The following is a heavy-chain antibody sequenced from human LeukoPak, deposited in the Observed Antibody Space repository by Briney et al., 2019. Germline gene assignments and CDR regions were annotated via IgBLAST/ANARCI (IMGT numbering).Heavy chain of an antibody. J-gene: IGHJ4*02. CDR3: ARELERLFRS. D-gene: IGHD3-3*01. V-gene: IGHV3-30-3*01. CDR1: GFTFSSYA. CDR2: ISYDGSNK. Sequence: GRSLRLSCAASGFTFSSYAMHWVSQAPGKGLEWVAVISYDGSNKYYADSVKGRFTISRDNSKNTLYLQMNSLRAEDTALYYCARELERLFRSWGQGTLVTVSS.